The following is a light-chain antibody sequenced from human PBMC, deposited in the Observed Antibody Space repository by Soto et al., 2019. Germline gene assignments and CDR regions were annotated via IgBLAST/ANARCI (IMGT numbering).Light chain of an antibody. CDR3: QTWGSGTVV. V-gene: IGLV4-69*01. Sequence: QPVLTQSPSASASLGASVKLTCTLSSGHSSYAIAWHQQQPEKGPRYLMKLNSDGSHSKGDGIPDRFSGSSSGAERYLTSSGLQSEDEADYCCQTWGSGTVVFGGGTKLTVL. CDR2: LNSDGSH. CDR1: SGHSSYA. J-gene: IGLJ2*01.